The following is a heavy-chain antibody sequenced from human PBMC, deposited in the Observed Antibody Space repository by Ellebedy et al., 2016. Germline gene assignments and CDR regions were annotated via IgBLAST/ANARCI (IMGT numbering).Heavy chain of an antibody. D-gene: IGHD1-14*01. CDR2: IGSVDNT. CDR1: GFTFNIYA. V-gene: IGHV3-23*01. Sequence: GESLKISCATSGFTFNIYAMTWVRQAPGKGLEWVSTIGSVDNTYYANSVKGRFTISRDDSGSTLHLQMNNLRVEDTALYYCAKDHFNGNGIYDALDIWGQGTMVTVSS. J-gene: IGHJ3*02. CDR3: AKDHFNGNGIYDALDI.